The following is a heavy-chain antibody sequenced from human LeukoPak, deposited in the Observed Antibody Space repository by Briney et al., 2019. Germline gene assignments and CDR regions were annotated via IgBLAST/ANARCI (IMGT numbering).Heavy chain of an antibody. J-gene: IGHJ4*02. D-gene: IGHD6-13*01. CDR3: ASPGIAAAGTRYFDY. V-gene: IGHV4-34*01. CDR1: GGSFSGYY. Sequence: NPSETLSLTCAVYGGSFSGYYWSWIRQPPGKGLEWIGEINHSGSTNYNPSLKSRVTISVDTSKNQFSLKLSSVTAADTAVYYCASPGIAAAGTRYFDYWGQGTLVTVSS. CDR2: INHSGST.